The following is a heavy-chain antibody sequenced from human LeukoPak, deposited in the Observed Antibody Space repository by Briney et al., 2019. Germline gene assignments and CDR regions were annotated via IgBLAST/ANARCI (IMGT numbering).Heavy chain of an antibody. CDR3: AKHRFESGGYHSTD. Sequence: GGSLRLPCAASGFTFSSYAMSWVRQAPGKGLAWVSTISGGSGSTYCADSVKGRFTISRDNSKNTLYLQMNSLRDEDTAVYYCAKHRFESGGYHSTDWGQGTLVTVSS. J-gene: IGHJ4*02. CDR2: ISGGSGST. D-gene: IGHD3-22*01. V-gene: IGHV3-23*01. CDR1: GFTFSSYA.